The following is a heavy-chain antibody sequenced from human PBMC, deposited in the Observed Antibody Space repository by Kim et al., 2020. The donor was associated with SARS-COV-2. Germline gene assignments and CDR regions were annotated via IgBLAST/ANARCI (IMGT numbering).Heavy chain of an antibody. J-gene: IGHJ6*02. D-gene: IGHD3-10*01. CDR2: ISYDGINK. CDR1: GFTLRRYG. Sequence: GGSLRLSCAASGFTLRRYGMHWLRQAPGQGLEWVAVISYDGINKFYADSVKGRITISRDNSKNTVSVEMKSLRAEDTAVYYCAKEYSAVWFGFQGYEFYGLVVWAQGTRDT. V-gene: IGHV3-30*18. CDR3: AKEYSAVWFGFQGYEFYGLVV.